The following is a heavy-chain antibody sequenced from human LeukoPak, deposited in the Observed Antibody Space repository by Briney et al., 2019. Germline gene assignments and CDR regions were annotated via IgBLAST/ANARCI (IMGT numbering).Heavy chain of an antibody. D-gene: IGHD2-15*01. J-gene: IGHJ4*02. V-gene: IGHV3-30-3*01. CDR3: AKRYCSGGSCYVHFDY. CDR2: ISYDGSNK. CDR1: GFTFSSYA. Sequence: GGSLRLSCAASGFTFSSYAMHWVRQAPGKGLEWVAVISYDGSNKYYADSVKGRFTISRDNSKNTLYLQMNSLRAEDTAVYYCAKRYCSGGSCYVHFDYWGQGTLVTVSS.